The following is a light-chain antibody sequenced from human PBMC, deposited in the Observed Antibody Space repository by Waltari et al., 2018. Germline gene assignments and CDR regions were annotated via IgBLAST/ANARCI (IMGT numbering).Light chain of an antibody. V-gene: IGLV2-8*01. J-gene: IGLJ1*01. Sequence: QSALTQPPSASGSPGQSVTVSCTGTSNDVGDYDYVPWYQKPPGKAPKLILYEVNKAPSGGSDPLPCPKSCHTALLTLSGLQAEDEAFYFRSSYSGVNRFGGFVFGPGTKVTVL. CDR2: EVN. CDR3: SSYSGVNRFGGFV. CDR1: SNDVGDYDY.